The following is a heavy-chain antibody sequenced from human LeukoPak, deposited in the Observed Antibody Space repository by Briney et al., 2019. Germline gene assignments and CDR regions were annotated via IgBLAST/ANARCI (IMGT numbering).Heavy chain of an antibody. Sequence: SVKVSCKASGGTFSSYAISWVRQAPGQGLEWMGGIIPIFGTANYAQKFQGRVTITADESTSTAYMELSSLRSEDTAVYYCARGGGIAARPPLGYWGQGTLVTVSS. CDR2: IIPIFGTA. J-gene: IGHJ4*02. D-gene: IGHD6-6*01. CDR3: ARGGGIAARPPLGY. V-gene: IGHV1-69*01. CDR1: GGTFSSYA.